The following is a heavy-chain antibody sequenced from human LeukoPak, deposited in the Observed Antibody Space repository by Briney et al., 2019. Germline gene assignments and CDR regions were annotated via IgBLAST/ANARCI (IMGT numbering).Heavy chain of an antibody. CDR2: IYSGGST. J-gene: IGHJ4*02. D-gene: IGHD6-6*01. Sequence: GGSLRLSCAASGFTFSTYSMNWVRQAPGKGLEWVSLIYSGGSTYYADSVKGRFTISRDNSKNTLYLQMNSLRAEDTAVYYCAKDRPRAARPYYFDYWGQGTLVTVSS. V-gene: IGHV3-66*01. CDR1: GFTFSTYS. CDR3: AKDRPRAARPYYFDY.